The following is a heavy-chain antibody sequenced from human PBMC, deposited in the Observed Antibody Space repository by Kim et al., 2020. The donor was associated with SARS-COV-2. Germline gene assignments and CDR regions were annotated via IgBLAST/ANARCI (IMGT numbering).Heavy chain of an antibody. CDR3: AKSPDYGDYFPFDY. V-gene: IGHV3-9*01. CDR2: ISWNSGSI. D-gene: IGHD4-17*01. J-gene: IGHJ4*02. Sequence: GGSLRLSCAASGFTFDDYAMHWVRQAPGKGLEWVSGISWNSGSIGYADSVKGRFTISRDNAKNSLYLQMNSLRAEDTALYYCAKSPDYGDYFPFDYWGQGTLVTVSS. CDR1: GFTFDDYA.